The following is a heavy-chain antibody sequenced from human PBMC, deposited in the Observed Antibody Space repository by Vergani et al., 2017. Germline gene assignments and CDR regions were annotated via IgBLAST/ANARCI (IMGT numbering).Heavy chain of an antibody. CDR3: ATGAAPPYYGSGICAFDI. CDR2: INHSGST. V-gene: IGHV4-34*01. D-gene: IGHD3-10*01. Sequence: QVQLQQWGAGLLKPSETLSLTCAVYGGSFSGYYWSWIRQPPGKGLEWIGEINHSGSTNYNPSLKSRVTISVDTSKNQFSLKLSSVTAADTAVYYCATGAAPPYYGSGICAFDIWGQGTMVTVSS. CDR1: GGSFSGYY. J-gene: IGHJ3*02.